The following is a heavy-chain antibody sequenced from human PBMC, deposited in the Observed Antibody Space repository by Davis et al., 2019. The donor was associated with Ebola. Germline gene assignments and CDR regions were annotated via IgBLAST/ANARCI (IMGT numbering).Heavy chain of an antibody. CDR2: IYDVGTA. Sequence: PSETLSLTCAVSGGSISSGGYSWSWIRQSPGKGLEWIGYIYDVGTAYYSPSLKSRATISVDRSKNQFFLKLISVTAADTAVYYCAREPDYWGQGTLVTVSS. V-gene: IGHV4-30-2*06. CDR3: AREPDY. CDR1: GGSISSGGYS. J-gene: IGHJ4*02.